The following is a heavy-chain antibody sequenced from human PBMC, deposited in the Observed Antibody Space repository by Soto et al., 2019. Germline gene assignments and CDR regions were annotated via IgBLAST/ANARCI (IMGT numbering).Heavy chain of an antibody. CDR1: GFTFSSYA. Sequence: QVQLVESWGGVVQPGRSLRLSCAASGFTFSSYAIHWVRQAPGKGLEWVAVISYDGTNNYYADSVKGRFTISRDNSKNTLYLQMNSLRAEDTAVFYCARDRVFDYWGQGTLVTVSS. J-gene: IGHJ4*02. CDR2: ISYDGTNN. V-gene: IGHV3-30-3*01. CDR3: ARDRVFDY.